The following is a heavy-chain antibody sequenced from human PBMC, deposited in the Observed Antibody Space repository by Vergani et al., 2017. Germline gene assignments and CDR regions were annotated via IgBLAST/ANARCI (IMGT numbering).Heavy chain of an antibody. CDR1: FDSTRNLY. CDR3: ASDTHSGQRADR. D-gene: IGHD6-19*01. J-gene: IGHJ5*02. Sequence: QVQLQESGPGLVKSSETLSLTCSVSFDSTRNLYCNCIRQPPGKRLEWIGSIHYSENTNYNPSLKTRVTISVDTSKNQFSLTLTSVTAADTAIYYCASDTHSGQRADRWGQGILVTV. CDR2: IHYSENT. V-gene: IGHV4-59*11.